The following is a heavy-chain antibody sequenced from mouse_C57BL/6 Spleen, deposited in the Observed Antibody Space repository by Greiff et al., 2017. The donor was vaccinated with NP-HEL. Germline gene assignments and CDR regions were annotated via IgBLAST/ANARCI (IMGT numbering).Heavy chain of an antibody. CDR2: INPNNGGT. CDR3: ARRGHSSGYYFDY. CDR1: GYTFTDYN. Sequence: VQLQQSGPELVKPGASVKMSCKASGYTFTDYNMHWVKQSHGKSLEWIGYINPNNGGTSYNQKFKGKATLTVNKSSSTAYMELRSLTSEDSAVYYCARRGHSSGYYFDYWGQGTTLTVSS. J-gene: IGHJ2*01. V-gene: IGHV1-22*01. D-gene: IGHD3-1*01.